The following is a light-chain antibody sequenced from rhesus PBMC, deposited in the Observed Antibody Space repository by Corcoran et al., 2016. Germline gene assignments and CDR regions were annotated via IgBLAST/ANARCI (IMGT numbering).Light chain of an antibody. CDR2: EAS. Sequence: ETVVTQSPATLSLSPGERATLSCRASQSVGSNLAWYRQKPGQAPKLLIYEASSRATGIPDRFSGCGSGTEFTLTISSLEPEDVGVYYCHQYNNWWTFGQGTKVEIK. CDR1: QSVGSN. CDR3: HQYNNWWT. V-gene: IGKV3-42*02. J-gene: IGKJ1*01.